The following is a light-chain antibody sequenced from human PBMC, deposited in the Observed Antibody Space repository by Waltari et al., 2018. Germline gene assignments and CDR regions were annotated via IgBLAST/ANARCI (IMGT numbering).Light chain of an antibody. CDR3: SSYTSNSVL. Sequence: QSALTPPASVSGSPGQPITISCTVSITDVGGYRLVSWYQQHPDQAPKLMIYDFTNRPLGVSSRFSGSKSGNTASLTISGLQAEDEADYYCSSYTSNSVLFGGGTKLTVL. V-gene: IGLV2-14*03. CDR1: ITDVGGYRL. J-gene: IGLJ2*01. CDR2: DFT.